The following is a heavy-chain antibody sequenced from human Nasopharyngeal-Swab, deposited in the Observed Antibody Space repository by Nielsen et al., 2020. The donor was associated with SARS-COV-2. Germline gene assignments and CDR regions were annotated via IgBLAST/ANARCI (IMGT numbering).Heavy chain of an antibody. D-gene: IGHD3-22*01. CDR2: ISSSGSTI. J-gene: IGHJ4*02. Sequence: VRQMPGKGLEWVSYISSSGSTIYYADSVKGRFTISRDNAKNSLYLQMNSLRAEDTAVYYCARDGGDYYDSSGYYPPFDYWGQGTLVTVSS. V-gene: IGHV3-48*03. CDR3: ARDGGDYYDSSGYYPPFDY.